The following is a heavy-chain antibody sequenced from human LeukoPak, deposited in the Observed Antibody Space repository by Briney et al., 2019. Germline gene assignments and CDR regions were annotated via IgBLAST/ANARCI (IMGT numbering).Heavy chain of an antibody. CDR1: GDSISSDIW. Sequence: SETLSLTCAVSGDSISSDIWWNWVRQPPGKGLEWIGFIYNSGSTNYNPSPKSRVTMSVDTSKNQFSLKLSSVTAADTAVYYCARGFSGSWYFDYWGQGTPVTVSS. CDR2: IYNSGST. J-gene: IGHJ4*02. V-gene: IGHV4-4*02. CDR3: ARGFSGSWYFDY. D-gene: IGHD6-13*01.